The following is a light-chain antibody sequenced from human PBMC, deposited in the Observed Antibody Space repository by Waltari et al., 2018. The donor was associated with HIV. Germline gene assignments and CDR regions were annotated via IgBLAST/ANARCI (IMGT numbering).Light chain of an antibody. CDR3: SSYAGSNNPPYV. V-gene: IGLV2-8*01. CDR2: EVT. J-gene: IGLJ1*01. CDR1: SSDIGIYNY. Sequence: QSALTQPPSASGSPGQSLTISCTGTSSDIGIYNYVSWYQQHPAKAPKLIIYEVTKRPSGVPDRFSGSKSGNTAYLTVSGLQDEDEADYYCSSYAGSNNPPYVFGTGTKVTVL.